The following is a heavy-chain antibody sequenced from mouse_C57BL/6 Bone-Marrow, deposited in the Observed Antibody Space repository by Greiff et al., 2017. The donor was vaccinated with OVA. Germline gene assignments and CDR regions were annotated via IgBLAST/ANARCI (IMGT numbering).Heavy chain of an antibody. Sequence: VKLMESGPGLVAPSQSLSITCTVSGFSLTSYGVSWVRQPPGKGLEWLGVIWGDGSTTYHSALISRLSIGNDNSKSQVFLKLNSLQTDDTATYDGDKTEGLLRPYFDYWGQGTTLTVSS. CDR2: IWGDGST. V-gene: IGHV2-3*01. CDR1: GFSLTSYG. J-gene: IGHJ2*01. D-gene: IGHD1-2*01. CDR3: DKTEGLLRPYFDY.